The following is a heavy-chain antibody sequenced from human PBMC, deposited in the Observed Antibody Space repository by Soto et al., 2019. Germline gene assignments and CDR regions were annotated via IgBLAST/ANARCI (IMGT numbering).Heavy chain of an antibody. J-gene: IGHJ6*02. Sequence: QLQLQESGPGLVKPSESLSLTYTVSGGSISSNSYSWGCIRQSPGKGLEWIGTIYSSENTYYNPSLLSRVTISVDTSKNEFSLRLSSVTASDTAVYYCARLNGYCVSTNCHGYYGMDVWGQGTTVTVSS. CDR2: IYSSENT. V-gene: IGHV4-39*01. CDR1: GGSISSNSYS. D-gene: IGHD2-2*03. CDR3: ARLNGYCVSTNCHGYYGMDV.